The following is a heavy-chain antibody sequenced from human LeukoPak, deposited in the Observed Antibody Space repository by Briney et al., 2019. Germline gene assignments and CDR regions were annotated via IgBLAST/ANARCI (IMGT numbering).Heavy chain of an antibody. CDR3: ARGGIAARFAY. J-gene: IGHJ4*02. CDR1: GFPFSSYE. D-gene: IGHD6-6*01. CDR2: ISSGSNSI. Sequence: PGGSLRLSCAASGFPFSSYEMNWVRQAQGKGLEWVSSISSGSNSIFYADSVRGRFTISRDNAKNSLFLQMNSLRVEDTAVYYCARGGIAARFAYWGQGTLVTVSS. V-gene: IGHV3-48*03.